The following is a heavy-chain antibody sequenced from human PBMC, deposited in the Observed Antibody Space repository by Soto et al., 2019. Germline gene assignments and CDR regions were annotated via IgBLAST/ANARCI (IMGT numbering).Heavy chain of an antibody. V-gene: IGHV3-74*01. CDR1: GFTFSSDW. D-gene: IGHD6-13*01. J-gene: IGHJ6*02. CDR3: ARGVAGAGGSYGMDV. Sequence: EVQLVESGGGLVQPGGSLRLSCVASGFTFSSDWMHWVRQAPGKGLVWVSRINSDGSSRSSGDSVKGRFTISRDNAKNPLYLQMNSLRAEDTAVYYCARGVAGAGGSYGMDVWGQGTTVTVSS. CDR2: INSDGSSR.